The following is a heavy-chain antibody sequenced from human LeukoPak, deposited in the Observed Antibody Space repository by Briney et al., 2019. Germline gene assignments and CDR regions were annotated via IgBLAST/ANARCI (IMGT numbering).Heavy chain of an antibody. J-gene: IGHJ5*02. Sequence: GGSLRLSCAASGFTFSGSAMHWVRQASGKGLEWVDRIRSKANSYATAYAASVKGRFTISRDDSKNTAYLQMNSLKTEDTAVYYCTREVLLWPPGWFDPWGQGTLVTVSS. V-gene: IGHV3-73*01. D-gene: IGHD3-10*01. CDR1: GFTFSGSA. CDR2: IRSKANSYAT. CDR3: TREVLLWPPGWFDP.